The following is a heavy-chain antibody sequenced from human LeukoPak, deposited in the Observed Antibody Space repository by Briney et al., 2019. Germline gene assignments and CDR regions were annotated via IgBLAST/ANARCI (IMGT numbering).Heavy chain of an antibody. CDR3: ARGFIAVAGNGYYYYGMDV. D-gene: IGHD6-19*01. CDR2: INHSGST. J-gene: IGHJ6*02. V-gene: IGHV4-34*01. CDR1: GGSFSGYY. Sequence: SETLSLTCAVYGGSFSGYYWSWNRQPPGKGLEWIGEINHSGSTNYNPSLKSRVTISVDKSKNQFSLKLSSVTAADTAVYYCARGFIAVAGNGYYYYGMDVWGQGTTVTVSS.